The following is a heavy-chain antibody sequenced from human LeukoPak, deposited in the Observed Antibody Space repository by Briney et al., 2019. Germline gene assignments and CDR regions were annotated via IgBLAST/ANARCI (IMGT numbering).Heavy chain of an antibody. J-gene: IGHJ4*02. Sequence: ASVKVSCKASGGNFRNYGFHWVRQAPGQGLEWMGGMLPIFGTANYAQKFQGRVTITADESSNTASLDLSSLTSEDTAVYYCARDVSGADTPLVTGPSFDYWGQGTRVTVSS. V-gene: IGHV1-69*01. D-gene: IGHD5-18*01. CDR2: MLPIFGTA. CDR3: ARDVSGADTPLVTGPSFDY. CDR1: GGNFRNYG.